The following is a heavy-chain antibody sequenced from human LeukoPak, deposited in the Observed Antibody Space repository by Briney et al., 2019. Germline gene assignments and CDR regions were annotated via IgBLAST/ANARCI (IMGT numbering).Heavy chain of an antibody. CDR2: IPSGGGT. Sequence: GGSLRLSCAASGFTFSTYGMSWVRQAPGKGLQWVSTIPSGGGTYYADSVKGRFTISRDNSKNTLYLQMNSLQSEDTAVYYCAKGTWEPEVWGQGTLVTVSS. V-gene: IGHV3-23*01. J-gene: IGHJ4*02. CDR1: GFTFSTYG. D-gene: IGHD1-26*01. CDR3: AKGTWEPEV.